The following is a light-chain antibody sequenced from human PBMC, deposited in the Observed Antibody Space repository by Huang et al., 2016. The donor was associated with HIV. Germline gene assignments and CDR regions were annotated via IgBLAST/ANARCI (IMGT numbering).Light chain of an antibody. CDR2: GAS. CDR1: QVVINN. Sequence: EIVMTQSPATLSVSPGERATLSCRASQVVINNISWYQQKPGQPPRLLIHGASTRATGIAAKFSGRGAATDFTLTITSLQPEDSAVYYCQHYNNWPPWTFGPGTQVEI. V-gene: IGKV3D-15*01. J-gene: IGKJ1*01. CDR3: QHYNNWPPWT.